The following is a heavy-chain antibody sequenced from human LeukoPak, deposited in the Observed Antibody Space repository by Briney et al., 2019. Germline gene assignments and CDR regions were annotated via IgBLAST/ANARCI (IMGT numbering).Heavy chain of an antibody. CDR1: GGSISSYY. J-gene: IGHJ4*02. D-gene: IGHD2-15*01. CDR2: IYYSGST. Sequence: SETLSLTCTVSGGSISSYYWSWLRQPPGKGLEWIGYIYYSGSTNYNPSLKSRVTISVDTSKNQFSLKLSSVTAADTAFYYCAREYCSGGSCLIDYWGQGTLVTVSS. CDR3: AREYCSGGSCLIDY. V-gene: IGHV4-59*01.